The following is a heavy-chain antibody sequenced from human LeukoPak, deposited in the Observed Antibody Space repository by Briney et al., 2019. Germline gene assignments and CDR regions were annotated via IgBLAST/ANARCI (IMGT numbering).Heavy chain of an antibody. CDR3: AGDGYTSGRGFDL. CDR2: ISHSGNT. V-gene: IGHV4-34*01. Sequence: KPSETLSLTCSVYGGSFSDYYWIWIRQSPGMGLQWIGEISHSGNTNYNPSLESRLTMSVDTSKNQFSLKLNSVTAADTGVYYCAGDGYTSGRGFDLWGQGTLVTVSS. D-gene: IGHD5-18*01. CDR1: GGSFSDYY. J-gene: IGHJ5*02.